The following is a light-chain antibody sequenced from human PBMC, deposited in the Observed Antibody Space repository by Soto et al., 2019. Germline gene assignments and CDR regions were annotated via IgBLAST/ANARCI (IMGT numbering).Light chain of an antibody. V-gene: IGKV3-11*01. CDR3: QLRSNWLFT. CDR1: QSISSY. J-gene: IGKJ2*01. Sequence: EIVLTQSPATLSLTPGERATLSCRASQSISSYLAWYQQKPGQPPRLLIYGASNRATGIPARFSGSGSGTDFTLTISSPEPEDFAVYYCQLRSNWLFTFGQGTQLEIK. CDR2: GAS.